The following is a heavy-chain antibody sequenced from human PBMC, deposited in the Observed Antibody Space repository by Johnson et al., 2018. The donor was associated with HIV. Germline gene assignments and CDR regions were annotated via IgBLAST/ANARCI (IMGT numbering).Heavy chain of an antibody. Sequence: VQLVESGGGVVQPGRSLRLSCAASGFTFSGYAMHWVRQAPGMGLGWVALISYDGSNKYFTDSVRGRFTISRDNSRNTLFLQMNSLRAEDTGVYYCVRRFYDSSAFDIWGQGTLVTVSS. D-gene: IGHD3-22*01. CDR1: GFTFSGYA. V-gene: IGHV3-30*04. CDR3: VRRFYDSSAFDI. J-gene: IGHJ3*02. CDR2: ISYDGSNK.